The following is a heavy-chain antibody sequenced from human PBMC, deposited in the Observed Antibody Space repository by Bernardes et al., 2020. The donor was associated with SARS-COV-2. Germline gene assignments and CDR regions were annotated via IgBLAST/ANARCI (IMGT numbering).Heavy chain of an antibody. J-gene: IGHJ5*02. CDR3: ARVIRESAGEWRRSLWFDP. Sequence: SETLSLTCSVSGDSITSFYWAWIRHFPGKRLEWIGYVYYTGNTNINPSLNGRVTMSVETSKNQFSLNLGSVTAADAAVYHCARVIRESAGEWRRSLWFDPWSQGTLVSVSS. CDR2: VYYTGNT. CDR1: GDSITSFY. V-gene: IGHV4-59*01. D-gene: IGHD5-12*01.